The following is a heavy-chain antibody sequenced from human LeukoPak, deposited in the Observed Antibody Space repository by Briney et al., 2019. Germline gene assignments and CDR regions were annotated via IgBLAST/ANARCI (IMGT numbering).Heavy chain of an antibody. D-gene: IGHD3-3*01. V-gene: IGHV4-59*01. CDR2: IYYSGST. Sequence: PSETLSLTCTVSGGSISSYYWSWIRQPPGKGLEWIGYIYYSGSTNYNPSLKSRVTISVDTSKNQFSLKLSSVTAADTAVYYCARDTSDVFWIGSSRWFDPWGQGSWSPSPQ. J-gene: IGHJ5*02. CDR3: ARDTSDVFWIGSSRWFDP. CDR1: GGSISSYY.